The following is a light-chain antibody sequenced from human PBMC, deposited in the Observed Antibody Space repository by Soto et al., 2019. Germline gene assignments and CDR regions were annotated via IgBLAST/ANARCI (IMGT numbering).Light chain of an antibody. Sequence: EVVLTQSPAILSLSPGETATLSCRAGQPITNDLGWYQQRPGQAPRLLIYDASNTTTDIPDRFSGSGSGRDDTLTITRIAPEDFAIYYCQQRDVRPLSFGGGTKVEIK. J-gene: IGKJ4*01. CDR1: QPITND. CDR2: DAS. CDR3: QQRDVRPLS. V-gene: IGKV3-11*02.